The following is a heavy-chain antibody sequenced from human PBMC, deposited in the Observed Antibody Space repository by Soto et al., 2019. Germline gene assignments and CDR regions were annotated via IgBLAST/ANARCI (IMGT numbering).Heavy chain of an antibody. CDR3: AKALGYCSSTSCYGNYYYYGMDV. D-gene: IGHD2-2*01. CDR1: GFTFSDHY. J-gene: IGHJ6*02. Sequence: EVQLVESGGGLVQPGGSLRLSCAASGFTFSDHYMDWVRQAPGKGLEWVGRTRNKANSYTTEYAASVKGRFTISRDDSKISLYLQMNSLKTEDTAVYYCAKALGYCSSTSCYGNYYYYGMDVWGQGTTVTVSS. V-gene: IGHV3-72*01. CDR2: TRNKANSYTT.